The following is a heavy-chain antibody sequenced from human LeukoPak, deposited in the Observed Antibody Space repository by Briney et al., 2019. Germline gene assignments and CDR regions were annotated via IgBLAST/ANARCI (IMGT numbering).Heavy chain of an antibody. D-gene: IGHD6-13*01. Sequence: GASVKVSCKASGYTFTSYGISWVRQAPGQGLEWMGWISAYNGNTNYAQKLQGRVTLTTDTSTSTAYMELRSLRSDDTAVYYCARVAAAGTLYYYYYKDVWGKGTTVTVSS. CDR2: ISAYNGNT. CDR1: GYTFTSYG. CDR3: ARVAAAGTLYYYYYKDV. J-gene: IGHJ6*03. V-gene: IGHV1-18*01.